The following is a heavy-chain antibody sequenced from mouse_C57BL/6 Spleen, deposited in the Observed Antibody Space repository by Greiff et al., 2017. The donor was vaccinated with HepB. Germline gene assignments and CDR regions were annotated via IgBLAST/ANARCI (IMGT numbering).Heavy chain of an antibody. D-gene: IGHD1-1*01. CDR2: ISYDGSN. CDR1: GYSITSGYY. CDR3: ARERDYYGSHWYFDV. J-gene: IGHJ1*03. Sequence: DVKLQESGPGLVKPSQSLSLTCSVTGYSITSGYYWNWIRQFPGNKLEWMGYISYDGSNNYNPSLKNRISITRDTSKNQFFLKLNSVTTEDTATYYCARERDYYGSHWYFDVWGTGTTVTVSS. V-gene: IGHV3-6*01.